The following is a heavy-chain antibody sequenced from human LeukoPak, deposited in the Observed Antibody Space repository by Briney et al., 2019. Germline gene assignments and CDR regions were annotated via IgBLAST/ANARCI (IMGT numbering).Heavy chain of an antibody. CDR1: GFTFDDYA. CDR3: AKDGRWLQLEYYFDY. J-gene: IGHJ4*02. V-gene: IGHV3-9*01. D-gene: IGHD5-24*01. Sequence: PGGSLRLSCAASGFTFDDYAMHWVRQAPGKGLEWVSPIGWNSGSIGYADSVKGRFTISRDNAKNSLYLQMNSLRAEDTAFYYCAKDGRWLQLEYYFDYWGQGTLVTVSS. CDR2: IGWNSGSI.